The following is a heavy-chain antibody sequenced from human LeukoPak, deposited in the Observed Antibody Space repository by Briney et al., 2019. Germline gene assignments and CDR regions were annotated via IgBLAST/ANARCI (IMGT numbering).Heavy chain of an antibody. D-gene: IGHD3-10*01. CDR3: ARRLVLLWFGESNLGNWFDP. V-gene: IGHV4-39*01. CDR1: GGSISSSSYY. CDR2: IYYSGST. Sequence: SETLSLTCTVSGGSISSSSYYWGWIRQPPGKGLEWIGSIYYSGSTYYNPSLKSRVTISVDTSKNQFSLKLSSVTAADTAVYYCARRLVLLWFGESNLGNWFDPWGQGTLVTVSS. J-gene: IGHJ5*02.